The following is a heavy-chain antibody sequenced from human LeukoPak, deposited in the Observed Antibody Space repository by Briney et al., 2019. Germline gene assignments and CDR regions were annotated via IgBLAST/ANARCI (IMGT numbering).Heavy chain of an antibody. CDR1: GGSITSTNY. CDR3: ARQQCNGGSCYSRAIWFDP. J-gene: IGHJ5*02. CDR2: VNLQGST. D-gene: IGHD2-15*01. V-gene: IGHV4-4*02. Sequence: PSGTLSLTCGVSGGSITSTNYWTWVRQPPGKGLEWIGEVNLQGSTNYNPSLMGRVAISVDMSENHISLQLTSVTAADTAVYYCARQQCNGGSCYSRAIWFDPWGQGTLVTVSS.